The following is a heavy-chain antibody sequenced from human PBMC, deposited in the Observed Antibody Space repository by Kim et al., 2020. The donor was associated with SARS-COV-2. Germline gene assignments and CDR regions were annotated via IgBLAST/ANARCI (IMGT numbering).Heavy chain of an antibody. CDR2: VHHSGST. CDR1: GASISINTFY. V-gene: IGHV4-39*01. CDR3: GSRSPSWLPGD. J-gene: IGHJ6*01. D-gene: IGHD6-13*01. Sequence: SETLSLTCTVSGASISINTFYWGWIRQPPGKGLEWVGGVHHSGSTSYNPSLMSLASVSVDSSRNQFFLRLTPVTASDTAVYYCGSRSPSWLPGDWG.